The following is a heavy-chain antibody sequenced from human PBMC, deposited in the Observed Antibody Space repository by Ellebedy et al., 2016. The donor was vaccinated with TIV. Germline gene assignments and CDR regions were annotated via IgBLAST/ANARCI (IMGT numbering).Heavy chain of an antibody. CDR3: GRDGSGGYTVDY. D-gene: IGHD3-10*01. J-gene: IGHJ4*02. Sequence: GESLKISXAVSGFTFSSYSMNWVRQAPGKGLEWVSYISTSGSTMYYADSVKGRFTISRDNAKNSLYLQLNSLRDEDTAVYYCGRDGSGGYTVDYWGQGTLVTVSS. CDR2: ISTSGSTM. CDR1: GFTFSSYS. V-gene: IGHV3-48*02.